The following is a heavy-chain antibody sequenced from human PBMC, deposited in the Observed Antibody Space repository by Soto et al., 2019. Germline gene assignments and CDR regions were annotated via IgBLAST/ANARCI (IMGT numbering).Heavy chain of an antibody. J-gene: IGHJ3*02. CDR2: ISYDGSNK. Sequence: SLRLSCAASGFTFSSYAMHWVRQAPGKGLEWVAVISYDGSNKYYADSVKGRFTTSRDNSKNTLYLQMNSLRAEDTAVYYCARALHYYDSSGYYPDASDIWGQGTMVTGSS. V-gene: IGHV3-30-3*01. CDR1: GFTFSSYA. D-gene: IGHD3-22*01. CDR3: ARALHYYDSSGYYPDASDI.